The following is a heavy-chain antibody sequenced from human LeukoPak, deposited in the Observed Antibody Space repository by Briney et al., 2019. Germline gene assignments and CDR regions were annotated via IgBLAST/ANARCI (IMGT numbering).Heavy chain of an antibody. V-gene: IGHV3-30*18. J-gene: IGHJ3*02. CDR3: AKDLARPDAFDI. CDR1: GVTFSSSW. CDR2: ISYDGSNK. Sequence: GGSLRLSCAASGVTFSSSWMSWVRQAPGKGLEWVAVISYDGSNKYYADSVKGRFTISRDNSKNTLYLQMNSLRAEDTAVYYCAKDLARPDAFDIWGQGTMVTVSS. D-gene: IGHD6-6*01.